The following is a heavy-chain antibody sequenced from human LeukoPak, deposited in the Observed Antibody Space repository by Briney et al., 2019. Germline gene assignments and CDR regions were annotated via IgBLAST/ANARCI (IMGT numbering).Heavy chain of an antibody. CDR1: GYTFTSYA. D-gene: IGHD3-22*01. V-gene: IGHV1-8*03. Sequence: ASVKVSCKASGYTFTSYAMHWVRQAPGQRLEWLGWMNPYTGKTGYAQKFQGRVTFTGDTSIRTAYMEVGSLTSEDTAVYYCARAPIPYYYDSSAYYSDYWGQGTLVTVSS. CDR2: MNPYTGKT. J-gene: IGHJ4*02. CDR3: ARAPIPYYYDSSAYYSDY.